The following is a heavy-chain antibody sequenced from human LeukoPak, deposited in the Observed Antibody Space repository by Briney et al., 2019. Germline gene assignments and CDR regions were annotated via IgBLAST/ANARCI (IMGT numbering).Heavy chain of an antibody. J-gene: IGHJ6*03. Sequence: PGGSLRLSCAASGFTFNTYWMSWVRRAPGKGLEWVANIDEDGSEKYYADSVKGRFIISRDNAKNSLYLQMNSLRAEDTAMYYCARDRAIVVIYYYYYYMDVWGKGTTVTVSS. CDR3: ARDRAIVVIYYYYYYMDV. V-gene: IGHV3-7*01. D-gene: IGHD3-22*01. CDR1: GFTFNTYW. CDR2: IDEDGSEK.